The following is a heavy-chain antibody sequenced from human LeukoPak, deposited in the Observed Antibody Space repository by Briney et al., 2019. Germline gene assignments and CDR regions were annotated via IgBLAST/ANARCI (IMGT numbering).Heavy chain of an antibody. CDR3: VRTPRD. CDR2: IYHDGNT. J-gene: IGHJ4*02. CDR1: GASIISPYW. V-gene: IGHV4-4*02. Sequence: SETLPLTCAVSGASIISPYWLTWVRQPPGKGLEWVGEIYHDGNTNYNPSLKSRLSVSLDKSRNQFSLKLSFVTAADTAVYYCVRTPRDWGQGILVTVSS. D-gene: IGHD2-21*01.